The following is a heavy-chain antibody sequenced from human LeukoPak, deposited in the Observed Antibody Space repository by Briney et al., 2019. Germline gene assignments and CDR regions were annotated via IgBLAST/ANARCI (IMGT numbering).Heavy chain of an antibody. CDR1: GFTFSTYW. CDR3: AKRSDFLTGYSSY. Sequence: QSGGSLRLSCAASGFTFSTYWMSWVRQAPGKGLEWVANIKQDGSEKYYMDSVKGRFTISRDNAKNSLYLQMNSLRAEDTAVYYCAKRSDFLTGYSSYWGQGTLVTVSS. CDR2: IKQDGSEK. V-gene: IGHV3-7*01. J-gene: IGHJ4*02. D-gene: IGHD3-9*01.